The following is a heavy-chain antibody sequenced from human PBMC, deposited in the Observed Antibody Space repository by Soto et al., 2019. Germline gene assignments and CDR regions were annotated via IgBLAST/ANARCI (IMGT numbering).Heavy chain of an antibody. V-gene: IGHV3-33*01. CDR2: VWFDGSKK. CDR1: GFTFWSYG. CDR3: ASDYYYDASGYVPPDF. Sequence: PGGSLRLSCAASGFTFWSYGMHWVRQAPDKGLEWVATVWFDGSKKYYADSVEGRFTISRDNSKNTLYLQMNSLRVEDTAVYYCASDYYYDASGYVPPDFWGQGTLVTVSS. J-gene: IGHJ4*02. D-gene: IGHD3-22*01.